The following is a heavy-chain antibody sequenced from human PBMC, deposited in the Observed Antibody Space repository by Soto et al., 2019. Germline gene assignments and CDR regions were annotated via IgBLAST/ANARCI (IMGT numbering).Heavy chain of an antibody. CDR1: GYTFTSYD. V-gene: IGHV1-8*01. D-gene: IGHD2-21*01. CDR2: MNPNSGNT. CDR3: ASLCGPGKRNGY. J-gene: IGHJ4*02. Sequence: ASVKVSCKASGYTFTSYDINWVRQATGQGLEWMGWMNPNSGNTGYAQKFQGRVTMTRNTSISTAYMELSSLRSEDTAVYYCASLCGPGKRNGYWGQGTLVTVSS.